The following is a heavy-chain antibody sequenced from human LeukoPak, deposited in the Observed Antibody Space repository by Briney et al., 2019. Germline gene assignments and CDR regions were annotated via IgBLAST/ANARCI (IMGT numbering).Heavy chain of an antibody. CDR1: GFTFSSYS. Sequence: TGGSLRLSCAASGFTFSSYSMNWVRQAPGKGLEWVSSISSSSSYIYYADSVKGRFTISRDNAKNSLYLQMNSLRAEDTAVYYCARDYGDYPGTHAFDIWGQGTMVTVSS. CDR2: ISSSSSYI. D-gene: IGHD4-17*01. J-gene: IGHJ3*02. CDR3: ARDYGDYPGTHAFDI. V-gene: IGHV3-21*01.